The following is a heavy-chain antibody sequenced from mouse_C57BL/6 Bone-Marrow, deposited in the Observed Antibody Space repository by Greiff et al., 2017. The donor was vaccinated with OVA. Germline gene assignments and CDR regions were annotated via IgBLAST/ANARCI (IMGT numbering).Heavy chain of an antibody. Sequence: VKLQQPGAELVMPGASVKLSCKASGYTFTSYWMHWVKQRPGQGLEWIGEIDPSDSYTNYNQKFKGKSTLTVDKSSSTAYMQLSSLTSEDSAVYYCARGSNPDYWGQGTTLTVSS. CDR2: IDPSDSYT. V-gene: IGHV1-69*01. D-gene: IGHD2-5*01. CDR1: GYTFTSYW. J-gene: IGHJ2*01. CDR3: ARGSNPDY.